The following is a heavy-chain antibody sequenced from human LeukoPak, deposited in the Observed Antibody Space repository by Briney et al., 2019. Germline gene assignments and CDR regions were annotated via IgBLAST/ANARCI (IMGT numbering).Heavy chain of an antibody. J-gene: IGHJ3*02. CDR2: IRGKANTYAT. CDR3: TRKEDYYASGNAFDI. V-gene: IGHV3-73*01. CDR1: GSTFSSYA. Sequence: TGGSLRLSCAASGSTFSSYAMSWVRQASGKGLEWVGRIRGKANTYATAYGESVKGRFTISRDDSKNTAYLQMNSLKTEDTAVYYCTRKEDYYASGNAFDIWGQGTMVTVSS. D-gene: IGHD3-10*01.